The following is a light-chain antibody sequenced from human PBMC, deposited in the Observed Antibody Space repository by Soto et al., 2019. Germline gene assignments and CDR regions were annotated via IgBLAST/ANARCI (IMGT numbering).Light chain of an antibody. Sequence: EIVMTQSPATLSVSPGERATLSCRASQSVSTYLAWYQQKPGQAPRRLIYGASTRATSIPARFSGSGSGTEFALTISSLQSEDFAVYYCQQYNNWPPVTFGQGTKLEIK. J-gene: IGKJ2*01. CDR2: GAS. V-gene: IGKV3-15*01. CDR3: QQYNNWPPVT. CDR1: QSVSTY.